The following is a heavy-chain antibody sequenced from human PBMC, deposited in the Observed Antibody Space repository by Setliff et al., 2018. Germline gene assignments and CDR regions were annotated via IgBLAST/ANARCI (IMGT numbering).Heavy chain of an antibody. CDR1: GGSFSGYY. J-gene: IGHJ5*02. V-gene: IGHV4-34*01. D-gene: IGHD1-1*01. Sequence: SETLSLTCAVYGGSFSGYYWSWIRQPPGKGLEWIGEINHTGSTNYSPSLKSRVTISVDTSKNHLSLNLTSVTAADTAVYYCARDVWGAGTGWFDPWGLGILVTVSS. CDR3: ARDVWGAGTGWFDP. CDR2: INHTGST.